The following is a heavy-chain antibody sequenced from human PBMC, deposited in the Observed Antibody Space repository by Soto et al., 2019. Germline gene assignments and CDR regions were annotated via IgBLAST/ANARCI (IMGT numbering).Heavy chain of an antibody. Sequence: EVQLVESGGGLVQPGRSLRLSCAASGFTFDDYAMHWVRQAPGKGLEWVSGISWNSGSIGYADSVKGRFTISRDNAKNSLYLQMNRLRAEDTALYYCAKDSGYGDSSYGNFDYWGQGTLVTVSS. J-gene: IGHJ4*02. CDR1: GFTFDDYA. CDR2: ISWNSGSI. V-gene: IGHV3-9*01. D-gene: IGHD4-17*01. CDR3: AKDSGYGDSSYGNFDY.